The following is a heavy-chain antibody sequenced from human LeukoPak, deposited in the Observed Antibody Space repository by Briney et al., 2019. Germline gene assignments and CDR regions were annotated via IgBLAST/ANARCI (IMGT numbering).Heavy chain of an antibody. CDR3: ARRLRATVTTSDY. CDR2: IYHSEST. D-gene: IGHD4-17*01. CDR1: GYSLSSGYY. Sequence: SETLSLTCAVSGYSLSSGYYWGWIRPPPGKGVEGIGSIYHSESTYYNPSLKSRVTISVDTSKNQFSLQLSSVTAAATAVYYCARRLRATVTTSDYWGQGTLVTVSS. J-gene: IGHJ4*02. V-gene: IGHV4-38-2*01.